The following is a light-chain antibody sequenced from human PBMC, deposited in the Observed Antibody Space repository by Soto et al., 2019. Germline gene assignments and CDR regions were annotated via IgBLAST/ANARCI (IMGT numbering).Light chain of an antibody. CDR2: SNN. V-gene: IGLV1-44*01. CDR1: SSNIGSNT. J-gene: IGLJ3*02. CDR3: AAWDDSLNEV. Sequence: QSVLTQPPSASGTPGQRVTISCSGSSSNIGSNTVNWYQQLPGTAPKLLIYSNNQRPSGVPDRFSGSKSGTSASLAISGLQSEEEADYYCAAWDDSLNEVFGGGTQLTVL.